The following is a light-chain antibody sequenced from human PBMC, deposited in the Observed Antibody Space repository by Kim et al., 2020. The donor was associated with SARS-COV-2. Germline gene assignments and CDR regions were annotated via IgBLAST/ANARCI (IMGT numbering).Light chain of an antibody. CDR1: SSDVGGYNY. V-gene: IGLV2-14*03. CDR2: DVS. J-gene: IGLJ1*01. CDR3: SSYTSSSTV. Sequence: PGQAITITCTGTSSDVGGYNYVSWYQQHPGKAPKLMIYDVSNRPSGVSNRFSGSKSGNTASLTISGLQAEDEADYYCSSYTSSSTVFGTGTKVTVL.